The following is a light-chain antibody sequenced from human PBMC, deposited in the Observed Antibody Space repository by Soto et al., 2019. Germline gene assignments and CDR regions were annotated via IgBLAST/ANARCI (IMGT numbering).Light chain of an antibody. CDR1: QSVSSSY. CDR3: QQYGSSPRT. J-gene: IGKJ2*01. V-gene: IGKV3-20*01. CDR2: GAS. Sequence: EIVLTQSPGTLSLSPGERATLSCRASQSVSSSYLAWYQLKPGQAPRLLIYGASSRATGIPDRFSDSGSGTDFTLTISRLEPEDFAVYYCQQYGSSPRTFGQGTKLEIK.